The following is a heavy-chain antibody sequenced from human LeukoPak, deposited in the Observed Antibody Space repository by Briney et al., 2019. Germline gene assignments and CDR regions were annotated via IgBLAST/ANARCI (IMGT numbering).Heavy chain of an antibody. CDR2: IIPIFGTA. J-gene: IGHJ4*02. CDR3: GRSVVRGLITGVFDN. CDR1: GGTFSSYA. D-gene: IGHD3-10*01. V-gene: IGHV1-69*13. Sequence: SVKVSCKASGGTFSSYAISWVRQAPGQGLEWMGGIIPIFGTANYAQKFQGRVTITADESTSTAYMELSSLRSEDTAVYYCGRSVVRGLITGVFDNWGQGTLVTVSS.